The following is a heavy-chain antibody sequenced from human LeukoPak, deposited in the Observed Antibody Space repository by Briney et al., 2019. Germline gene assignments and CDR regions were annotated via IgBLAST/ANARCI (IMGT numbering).Heavy chain of an antibody. Sequence: GGSLRLPCAASGFTFGNFWMHWVRQAPGKGLEWVSRINTDGTSTNYADSVKGRFTISRDNAKNTLYLQMNSLRADDTSVYYCARAPLMVRGITPPFDHWGQGTLVTVYS. CDR2: INTDGTST. CDR3: ARAPLMVRGITPPFDH. D-gene: IGHD3-10*01. V-gene: IGHV3-74*01. CDR1: GFTFGNFW. J-gene: IGHJ4*02.